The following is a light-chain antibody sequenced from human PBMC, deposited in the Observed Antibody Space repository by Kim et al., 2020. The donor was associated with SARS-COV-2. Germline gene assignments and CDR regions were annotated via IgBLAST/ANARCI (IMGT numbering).Light chain of an antibody. Sequence: VSPGQTASITCSGDKLGDKYACWYQQKPGQSPVPVIYQDSKRPSGIPELFSGSNSGNPATLTISGTQAMDEADYYCQAWDSSSVVFGGGTQLTVL. CDR3: QAWDSSSVV. J-gene: IGLJ2*01. V-gene: IGLV3-1*01. CDR2: QDS. CDR1: KLGDKY.